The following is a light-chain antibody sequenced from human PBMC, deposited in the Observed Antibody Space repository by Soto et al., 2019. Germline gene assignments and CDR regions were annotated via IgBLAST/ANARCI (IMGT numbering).Light chain of an antibody. CDR3: QQRINWPPAWA. CDR2: RAS. Sequence: EIVMTQSPATLSVSQVERATLSFRASQSIDTNLVWYQQNPGQAPRLLIFRASTRATGIPARFSGSGSGTDFTLTISSLEPEDSAVYYCQQRINWPPAWAFGQGTKVDIK. CDR1: QSIDTN. V-gene: IGKV3-15*01. J-gene: IGKJ1*01.